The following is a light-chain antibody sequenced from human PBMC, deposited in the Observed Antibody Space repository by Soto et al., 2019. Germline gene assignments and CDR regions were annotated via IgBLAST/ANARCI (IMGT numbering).Light chain of an antibody. CDR3: AAWDDSLKGQGD. CDR1: SSNIGRNT. J-gene: IGLJ2*01. CDR2: SND. V-gene: IGLV1-44*01. Sequence: QSVLTQPPSASGTPGQRVSISCSGSSSNIGRNTVNWYQQLPGTAPKVLIYSNDQQPSGVPDRFSGSKSGTSASLDISGLQSEDESDYHCAAWDDSLKGQGDFGGGTKLTVL.